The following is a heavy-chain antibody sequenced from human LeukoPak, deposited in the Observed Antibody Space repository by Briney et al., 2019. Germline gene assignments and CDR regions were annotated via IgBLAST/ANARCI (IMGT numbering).Heavy chain of an antibody. V-gene: IGHV3-30-3*01. CDR2: ISYDGSNK. CDR1: GFTFSSYA. J-gene: IGHJ4*02. Sequence: GGSLRLSCAASGFTFSSYAMHWVRQAPGKGLEWVAVISYDGSNKYYADSVKGRFTISRDNSKNTLYLQMNSLRAEDTAVYYCARAGDCGGDYYYYFDYWGQGTLVTVSS. CDR3: ARAGDCGGDYYYYFDY. D-gene: IGHD2-21*02.